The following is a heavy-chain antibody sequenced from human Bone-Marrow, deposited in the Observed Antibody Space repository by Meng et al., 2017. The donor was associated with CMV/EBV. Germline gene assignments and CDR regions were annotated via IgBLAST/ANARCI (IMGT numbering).Heavy chain of an antibody. CDR3: ARETFVTGTTQPYGMDV. J-gene: IGHJ6*02. D-gene: IGHD1-7*01. Sequence: GSLRLSCTVSGGSISSSSYYWGWIRQPPGKGLEWIGSIYYSGSTYYNPSLKSRVTISVDTSKNQFFLKLSSVTAADTAVYYCARETFVTGTTQPYGMDVWGQGTTDTVSS. CDR1: GGSISSSSYY. V-gene: IGHV4-39*07. CDR2: IYYSGST.